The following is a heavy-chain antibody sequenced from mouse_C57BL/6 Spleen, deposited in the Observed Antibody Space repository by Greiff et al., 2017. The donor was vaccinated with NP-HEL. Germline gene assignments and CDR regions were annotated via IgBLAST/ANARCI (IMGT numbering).Heavy chain of an antibody. Sequence: QVQLQQPGAELVMPGASVKLSCKASGYTFTSYWMHWVKQRPGQGLEWIGEIDPSDSYTNYNQKFKGKSTLTVDKSSSTAYMQHSSLTSEDSAVYYCGRDYDTAIHFAYWGQGTLVTVSA. J-gene: IGHJ3*01. V-gene: IGHV1-69*01. CDR3: GRDYDTAIHFAY. CDR2: IDPSDSYT. CDR1: GYTFTSYW. D-gene: IGHD2-4*01.